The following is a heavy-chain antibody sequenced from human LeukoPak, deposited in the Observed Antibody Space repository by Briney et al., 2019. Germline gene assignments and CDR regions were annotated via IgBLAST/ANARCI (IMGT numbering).Heavy chain of an antibody. D-gene: IGHD5-24*01. CDR2: IYYSGST. CDR3: ASEEMATY. CDR1: GGSISSSSYY. V-gene: IGHV4-39*01. Sequence: PSETLSLTCTVSGGSISSSSYYWGWIRQPPGKGLEWIGSIYYSGSTYYNPSLKSRVTISVDTSKNQFSLKLSSVTAADTAVYYCASEEMATYWGQGTLVTVSS. J-gene: IGHJ4*02.